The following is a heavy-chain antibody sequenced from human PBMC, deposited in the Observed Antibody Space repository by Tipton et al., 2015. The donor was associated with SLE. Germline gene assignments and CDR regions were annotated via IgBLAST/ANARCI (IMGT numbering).Heavy chain of an antibody. CDR1: GDSITRSDCY. V-gene: IGHV4-31*01. D-gene: IGHD3/OR15-3a*01. CDR2: IYYSGTT. J-gene: IGHJ4*01. Sequence: TLSLTCKVSGDSITRSDCYWGWIRQPPGKGLEWIGNIYYSGTTYYNTSFKSQFTISVDTSNNQFSLKVNSVTAADTAVYYCARGVVGLVLIYFDHWGQGALVTVSS. CDR3: ARGVVGLVLIYFDH.